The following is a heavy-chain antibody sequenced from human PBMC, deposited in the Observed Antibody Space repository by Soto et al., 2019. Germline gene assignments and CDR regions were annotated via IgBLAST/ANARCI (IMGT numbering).Heavy chain of an antibody. CDR1: RFTFSDYY. CDR3: ARAHLGGDSNGMAV. V-gene: IGHV3-11*01. J-gene: IGHJ6*02. CDR2: ISSSGSTI. D-gene: IGHD3-16*01. Sequence: PGGSLRLSCAASRFTFSDYYMNWIRQAPGKGLEWVSYISSSGSTIYYADSVKGRFTISRDNANNSLYLQMSSLRAEDTAVYHCARAHLGGDSNGMAVWGQGTTVTVSS.